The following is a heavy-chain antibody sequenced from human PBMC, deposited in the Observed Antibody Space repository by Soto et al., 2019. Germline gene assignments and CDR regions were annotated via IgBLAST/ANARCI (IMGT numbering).Heavy chain of an antibody. CDR2: IKSKTDGGTT. CDR1: GFTFSNAW. V-gene: IGHV3-15*07. D-gene: IGHD6-19*01. Sequence: GGSLRLSCAASGFTFSNAWMNWVRQAPGKGLEWVGRIKSKTDGGTTDYAAPVKGRFTISRDDSKNTLYLQMNSLKTEDTAVYYCTTSCIAVAGYYYYYGMDVWGQGTTVTVSS. J-gene: IGHJ6*02. CDR3: TTSCIAVAGYYYYYGMDV.